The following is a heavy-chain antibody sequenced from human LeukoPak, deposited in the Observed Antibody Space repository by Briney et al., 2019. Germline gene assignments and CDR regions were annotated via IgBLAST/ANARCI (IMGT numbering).Heavy chain of an antibody. CDR1: GVAIISTNW. Sequence: PSETLSLTCAVSGVAIISTNWWGWLRQFPGKGLEWIGEIYNSGSTNYNPSLKSRVTISLDKSKNQFSLNLSSVTAADTAVYYCARGYWTDYHHLDYWGQGTLVTVSS. CDR2: IYNSGST. V-gene: IGHV4-4*02. D-gene: IGHD3/OR15-3a*01. CDR3: ARGYWTDYHHLDY. J-gene: IGHJ4*02.